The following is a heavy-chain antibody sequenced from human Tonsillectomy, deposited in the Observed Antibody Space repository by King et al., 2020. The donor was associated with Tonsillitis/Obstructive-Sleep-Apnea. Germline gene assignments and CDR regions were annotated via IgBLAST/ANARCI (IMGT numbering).Heavy chain of an antibody. CDR2: INHSGST. J-gene: IGHJ6*03. V-gene: IGHV4-34*01. D-gene: IGHD6-13*01. CDR1: GGSFSGYY. Sequence: VQLQQWGAGLLKPSETLSLTCAVYGGSFSGYYWSWIRQPPGKGLEWIGEINHSGSTSYNPSLKSRVTISVDTSKSQFSLKLSSVTAADTAGYYCARRSYSNWGYYYSYMDVWGKGTTVTVSS. CDR3: ARRSYSNWGYYYSYMDV.